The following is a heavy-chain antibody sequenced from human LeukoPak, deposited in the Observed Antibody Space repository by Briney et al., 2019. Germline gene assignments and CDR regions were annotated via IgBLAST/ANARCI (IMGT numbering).Heavy chain of an antibody. J-gene: IGHJ4*02. CDR2: ISSTSSTV. CDR3: ARGRDSSSSYPGY. CDR1: GVTFSSYS. Sequence: GGSLRLSCAVSGVTFSSYSMTWVRQAPGKGLEWVSYISSTSSTVYYADSVKGRFTISRDNVKNSLYLQMNSLRAEDTAVYYCARGRDSSSSYPGYWGQGTLVTVSS. D-gene: IGHD6-6*01. V-gene: IGHV3-48*01.